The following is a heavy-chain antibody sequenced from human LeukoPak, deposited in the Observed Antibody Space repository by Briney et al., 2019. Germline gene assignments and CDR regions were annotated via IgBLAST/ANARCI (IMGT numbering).Heavy chain of an antibody. CDR2: IYSGGST. D-gene: IGHD5-12*01. CDR3: ARDSGYDSGVVY. CDR1: GFTVSSNY. Sequence: GGSLRLSCAASGFTVSSNYMSWVRQAPGKGLEWVSVIYSGGSTYYADSVKGRFTISRDNSKNTLYLQMNSLRAEDTAVYYCARDSGYDSGVVYWGQGTLVTVSS. J-gene: IGHJ4*02. V-gene: IGHV3-53*01.